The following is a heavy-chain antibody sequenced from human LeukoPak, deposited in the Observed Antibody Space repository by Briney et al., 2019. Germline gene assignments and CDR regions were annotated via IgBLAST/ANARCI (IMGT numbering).Heavy chain of an antibody. CDR1: GGSFSGYY. CDR3: ARAHYDYVWGSYRLGAFDI. J-gene: IGHJ3*02. CDR2: INNSGST. V-gene: IGHV4-34*01. Sequence: PSETLSLTCAVYGGSFSGYYWSWIRQPPGKGLEWIGAINNSGSTNYNPSLKSRVTISVDTSKNQFSLKLSSVTAADTAVYYCARAHYDYVWGSYRLGAFDIWGQGTMVTVSS. D-gene: IGHD3-16*02.